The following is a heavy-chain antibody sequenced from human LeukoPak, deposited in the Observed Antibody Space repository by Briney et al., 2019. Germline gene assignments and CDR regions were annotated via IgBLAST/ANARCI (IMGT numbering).Heavy chain of an antibody. CDR1: GFTFSRYA. CDR2: MSSSGGST. CDR3: AKDVVGAINYFDY. D-gene: IGHD1-26*01. Sequence: PGGSLRLSCAASGFTFSRYAMSWVRQAPGKGLEWVSAMSSSGGSTYYADSVKGRFTISRDNSKNTLYLQMNSLRAEDTAVYYCAKDVVGAINYFDYWGQGTLVTVSS. V-gene: IGHV3-23*01. J-gene: IGHJ4*02.